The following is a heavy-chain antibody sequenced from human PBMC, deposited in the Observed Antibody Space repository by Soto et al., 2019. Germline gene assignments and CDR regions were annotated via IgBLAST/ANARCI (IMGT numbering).Heavy chain of an antibody. J-gene: IGHJ5*02. Sequence: SVKVSCKASGGTFSSYAISWVRQAPGQGLEWMAGIIPIFGTANYAQKFQGRVTITADESTSTAYMELSSLRSEDTAVYYCARXYCSGGSCYYKGGWFDPWGPGTLVTVSS. CDR2: IIPIFGTA. CDR3: ARXYCSGGSCYYKGGWFDP. V-gene: IGHV1-69*13. CDR1: GGTFSSYA. D-gene: IGHD2-15*01.